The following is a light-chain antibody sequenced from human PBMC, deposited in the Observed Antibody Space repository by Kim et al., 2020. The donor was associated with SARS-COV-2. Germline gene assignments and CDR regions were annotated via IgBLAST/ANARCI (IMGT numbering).Light chain of an antibody. J-gene: IGKJ4*01. Sequence: DIQMTQSPSSLSASEGDRVTITCRASQGISHYLAWYQQKPGKVPQLLIYGASTLQSGVPSLFSGSGSGTDFTLTISSLQPEDVATYYCQKYDTAPLTFGGGTKVEIK. CDR1: QGISHY. CDR2: GAS. V-gene: IGKV1-27*01. CDR3: QKYDTAPLT.